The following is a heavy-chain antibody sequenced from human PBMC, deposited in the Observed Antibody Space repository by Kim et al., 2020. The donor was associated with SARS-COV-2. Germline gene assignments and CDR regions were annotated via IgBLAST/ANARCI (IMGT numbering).Heavy chain of an antibody. V-gene: IGHV1-24*01. CDR2: FVPEDGET. Sequence: ASVKVSCKVSGYTLSEFSIHWVRQVPGKGLEWMGGFVPEDGETVYAQKFQGRVTMTEDTSTDTAYMDLRSLRSEDTAVYYCKVANTIDFDYWGQRTLVTV. D-gene: IGHD5-12*01. CDR3: KVANTIDFDY. CDR1: GYTLSEFS. J-gene: IGHJ4*02.